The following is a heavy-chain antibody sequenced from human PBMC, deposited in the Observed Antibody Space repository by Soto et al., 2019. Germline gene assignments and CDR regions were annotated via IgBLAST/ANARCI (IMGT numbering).Heavy chain of an antibody. CDR3: ARDFARGATDLDY. J-gene: IGHJ4*02. CDR1: GFTFSSYG. D-gene: IGHD5-12*01. CDR2: IWYDGSNK. Sequence: QPGGSLRLSCAASGFTFSSYGMHWVRQAPGKGLEWVAVIWYDGSNKYYADSVKGRFTISRDNSKNTLYLQMNSLRAEDTAVYYCARDFARGATDLDYWGQGTLVTVSS. V-gene: IGHV3-33*01.